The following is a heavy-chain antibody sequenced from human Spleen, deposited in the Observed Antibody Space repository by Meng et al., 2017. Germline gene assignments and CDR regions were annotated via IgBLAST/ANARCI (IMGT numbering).Heavy chain of an antibody. CDR3: ASFDHIPRRNYFDY. CDR2: IHHSGSA. D-gene: IGHD2-21*01. J-gene: IGHJ4*02. CDR1: GGSMSSGNYY. V-gene: IGHV4-30-4*01. Sequence: QLQLPESGSGLGEPSQTLSLTCPVSGGSMSSGNYYWSWIRQPPGKGLEWIGYIHHSGSAYYNPSLKSRVSISVDTSKNQFSLNLNSMTAADTAVYYCASFDHIPRRNYFDYWGQGTLVTVSS.